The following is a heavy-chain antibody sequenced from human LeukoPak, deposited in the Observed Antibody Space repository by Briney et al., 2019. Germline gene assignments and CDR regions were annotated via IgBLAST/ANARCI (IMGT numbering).Heavy chain of an antibody. CDR1: GGSISSYY. J-gene: IGHJ3*02. D-gene: IGHD1-1*01. CDR2: IYTSGGT. CDR3: AREIWNDPVEAFDI. Sequence: KPSETLSLTCAVSGGSISSYYWSWIRQPAGKGLEWIGRIYTSGGTNYNPSLRGRVTMSVGTSKNQFSLKLSSVTAADTAVYYCAREIWNDPVEAFDIWGQGTMVTVSS. V-gene: IGHV4-4*07.